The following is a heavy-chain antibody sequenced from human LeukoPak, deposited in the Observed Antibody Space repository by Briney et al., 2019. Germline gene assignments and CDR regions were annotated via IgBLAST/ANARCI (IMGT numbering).Heavy chain of an antibody. J-gene: IGHJ3*02. Sequence: PSETLSLTCTVSGGSINSYYWSWIRQPPGKGLEWIGYIYDSGSTNYNPSLESRVTISVDTSNNQFSLKLSSVTAADTAVYYCACLTTADAFDIWGQGTMVTVSS. CDR3: ACLTTADAFDI. D-gene: IGHD3-22*01. CDR1: GGSINSYY. CDR2: IYDSGST. V-gene: IGHV4-59*01.